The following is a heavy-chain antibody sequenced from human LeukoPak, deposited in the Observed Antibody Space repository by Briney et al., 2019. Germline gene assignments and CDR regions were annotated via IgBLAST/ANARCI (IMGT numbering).Heavy chain of an antibody. CDR3: AREYDHYYDSSGTPGY. J-gene: IGHJ4*02. CDR1: GFTFSSYG. V-gene: IGHV3-33*01. CDR2: IWYDGSNK. Sequence: GRSLRLSCAASGFTFSSYGMHWVRQAPGKGLEWVAVIWYDGSNKYYADSVKGRFTISRDNSKNTLYLQTNSLRAEDTAVYYCAREYDHYYDSSGTPGYWGQGTLVTVSS. D-gene: IGHD3-22*01.